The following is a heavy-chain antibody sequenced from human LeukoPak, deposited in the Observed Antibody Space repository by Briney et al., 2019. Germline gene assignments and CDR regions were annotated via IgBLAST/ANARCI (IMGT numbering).Heavy chain of an antibody. CDR3: ARVKNYYDSSGYLYYFDY. V-gene: IGHV1-2*02. D-gene: IGHD3-22*01. CDR1: GGSFRSYA. Sequence: GASVKVSCKASGGSFRSYAMSWVRQAPGQGLEWMGWINPNSGGTNYAQKFQGRVTMTRDTSISTAYMELSRLRSDDTAVYYCARVKNYYDSSGYLYYFDYWGQGTLVTVSS. J-gene: IGHJ4*02. CDR2: INPNSGGT.